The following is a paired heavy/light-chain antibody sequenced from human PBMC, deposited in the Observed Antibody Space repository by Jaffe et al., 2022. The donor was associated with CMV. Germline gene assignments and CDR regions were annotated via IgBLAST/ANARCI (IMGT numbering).Heavy chain of an antibody. Sequence: EVQLVESGGDLVQPGGSLILSCVASGFTFDNYAIIWVRLAPGKGPEWVSSINGGGDETNYPDSVRGRFTVSRDNSKNTVYLQMDSLRAEDTAVYSCTKSDCGSGGCKLIDYWGQGTLVTVSS. J-gene: IGHJ4*02. D-gene: IGHD2-21*01. CDR1: GFTFDNYA. CDR2: INGGGDET. CDR3: TKSDCGSGGCKLIDY. V-gene: IGHV3-23*04.
Light chain of an antibody. CDR2: KAS. J-gene: IGKJ5*01. V-gene: IGKV1-5*03. Sequence: DIQMTQSPSTLSASVGDRVTITCRASQNIDYWLAWYQQKPGKAPKVLIQKASNLENGVPSRFSGSGSGTEFTLTISNLQSDDLATYYCQQYENYPITFGQGTRLGIK. CDR3: QQYENYPIT. CDR1: QNIDYW.